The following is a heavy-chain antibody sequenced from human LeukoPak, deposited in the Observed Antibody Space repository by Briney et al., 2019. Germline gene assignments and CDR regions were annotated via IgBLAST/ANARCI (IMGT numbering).Heavy chain of an antibody. CDR1: GYTFTTYG. V-gene: IGHV1-18*01. CDR3: ARVTYYYGSGREDEFDY. CDR2: ISTYDGKT. J-gene: IGHJ4*02. Sequence: ASVTVSCKTSGYTFTTYGITWVRQAPGQGLEWMGWISTYDGKTKYSQKVQGRVTMTTDTSTSTVYMDLRSLRSDDTAVFYCARVTYYYGSGREDEFDYWGQGTLVTVSS. D-gene: IGHD3-10*01.